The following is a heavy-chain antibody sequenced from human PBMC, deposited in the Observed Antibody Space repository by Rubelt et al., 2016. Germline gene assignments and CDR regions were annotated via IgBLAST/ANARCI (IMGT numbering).Heavy chain of an antibody. Sequence: GFTFSSYAMSWVRQAPGKGLEWVSGISASGGITYYADSVKGRFTISRDYSKNTLYLQMNSLRAEDTAIYYCAKAGGGGLRYCGSPSCPFDFWGQGTLVTVSS. V-gene: IGHV3-23*01. D-gene: IGHD2-2*01. CDR1: GFTFSSYA. CDR2: ISASGGIT. CDR3: AKAGGGGLRYCGSPSCPFDF. J-gene: IGHJ4*02.